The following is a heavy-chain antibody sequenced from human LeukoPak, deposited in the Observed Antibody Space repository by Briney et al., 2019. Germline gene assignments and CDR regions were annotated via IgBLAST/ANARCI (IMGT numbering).Heavy chain of an antibody. CDR1: GGTFSSYA. CDR3: ARDSEWSLYGMDV. J-gene: IGHJ6*02. CDR2: IIPILGIA. Sequence: VASVKVSCKASGGTFSSYAISWVRQAPGQGLEWMGRIIPILGIANNAQKFQGRVTITADKSTSTAYMELSSLRSEDTAVYYCARDSEWSLYGMDVWGQGTTVTVSS. V-gene: IGHV1-69*04. D-gene: IGHD2-8*01.